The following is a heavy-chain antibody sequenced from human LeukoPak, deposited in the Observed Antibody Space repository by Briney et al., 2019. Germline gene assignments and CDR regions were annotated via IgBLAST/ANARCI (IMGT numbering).Heavy chain of an antibody. J-gene: IGHJ4*02. CDR2: IKQDGSEK. CDR3: ARMGDFWSGSYYFDY. V-gene: IGHV3-7*01. CDR1: GFTFSSYW. Sequence: GGSLRLSCAASGFTFSSYWMSWVRQAPGKGLEWVPNIKQDGSEKYYVDSVKGRFTISRDNAKNSLFLQMNGLRAEDMAVYYCARMGDFWSGSYYFDYWGQGTLVTVSS. D-gene: IGHD3-3*01.